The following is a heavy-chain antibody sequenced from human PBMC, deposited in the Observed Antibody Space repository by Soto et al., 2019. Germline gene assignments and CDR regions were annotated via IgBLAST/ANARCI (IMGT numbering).Heavy chain of an antibody. Sequence: GGSLRLSCAASGFTFDDYTMHWVRQAPGKGLEWVSLISWDGGSTYYADSVKGRFTISRDNSKNSLYLQMNSLRTEDTALYYCAKDTGSGITLHFQHWGQGTLVTVSS. CDR2: ISWDGGST. D-gene: IGHD3-16*01. CDR3: AKDTGSGITLHFQH. J-gene: IGHJ1*01. V-gene: IGHV3-43*01. CDR1: GFTFDDYT.